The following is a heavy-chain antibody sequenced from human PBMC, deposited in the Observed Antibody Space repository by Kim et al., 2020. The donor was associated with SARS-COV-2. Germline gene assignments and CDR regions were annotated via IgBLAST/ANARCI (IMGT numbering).Heavy chain of an antibody. Sequence: SETLSLTCTVSGGSISSGGYYWSWIRQHPGKGLEWIGYIYHSGSTYYNPSLKSRVTISVDTSKNQFSLKLSSVTAADTAVYYCARVRFGELSADYWGQGTLVTVSS. CDR3: ARVRFGELSADY. CDR2: IYHSGST. V-gene: IGHV4-31*03. D-gene: IGHD3-10*01. CDR1: GGSISSGGYY. J-gene: IGHJ4*02.